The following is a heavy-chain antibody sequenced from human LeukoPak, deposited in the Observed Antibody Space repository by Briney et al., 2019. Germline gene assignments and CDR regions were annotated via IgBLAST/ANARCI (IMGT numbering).Heavy chain of an antibody. Sequence: SETLSLTCGVYGGSFGGYYWNWIRQPPGKGLEWIGEINHSGSTKYNPSLKGRVTMSVATSKNQFSLHLSSVTAADTAVYYCARSAFLVTAPGLYYFDYWGQGTLVAVSS. CDR1: GGSFGGYY. CDR2: INHSGST. CDR3: ARSAFLVTAPGLYYFDY. J-gene: IGHJ4*02. D-gene: IGHD6-13*01. V-gene: IGHV4-34*01.